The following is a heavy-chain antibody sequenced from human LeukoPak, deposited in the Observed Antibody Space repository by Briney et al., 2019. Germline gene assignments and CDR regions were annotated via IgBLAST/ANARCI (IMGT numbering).Heavy chain of an antibody. J-gene: IGHJ4*02. CDR1: GFIFSNYW. D-gene: IGHD6-13*01. Sequence: QTGGSLRLSCVASGFIFSNYWMHWVRQAPGKGLVWVSYINSDGSSTSYADSVKGRFTISRDNAKNTLYLQMNSLRAEDTAVYYCARDKFGAAGNLFDYWGQGTLVTVSS. CDR3: ARDKFGAAGNLFDY. CDR2: INSDGSST. V-gene: IGHV3-74*01.